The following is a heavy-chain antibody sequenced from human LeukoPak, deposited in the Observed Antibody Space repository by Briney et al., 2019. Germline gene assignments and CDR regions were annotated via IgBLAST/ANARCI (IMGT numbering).Heavy chain of an antibody. CDR2: ITSSSIYT. V-gene: IGHV3-21*01. J-gene: IGHJ4*02. Sequence: GGSLRLSCAASGFTFSSYNMNWVRQAPGKGLEWVSSITSSSIYTFYADSVKGRFTISRDNAKNSLYLQMNSLRAEDTAVYYCASGGFYCSSTTCPPDWGQGTLVTVSS. CDR3: ASGGFYCSSTTCPPD. CDR1: GFTFSSYN. D-gene: IGHD2-2*01.